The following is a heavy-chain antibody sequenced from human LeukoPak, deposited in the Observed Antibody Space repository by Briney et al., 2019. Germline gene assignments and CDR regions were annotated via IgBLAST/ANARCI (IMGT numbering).Heavy chain of an antibody. CDR1: GYTFTGYY. Sequence: GASVKVSCKASGYTFTGYYIHWVRQAPGQGLEWMGRINPNSGGTNYAQKFQGRVTMTRDTSISTAYMELSRLGSDDTAVYYCARVYCGGDCYPTGRWNYFDYWGQGTLVTVSS. V-gene: IGHV1-2*06. CDR3: ARVYCGGDCYPTGRWNYFDY. J-gene: IGHJ4*02. CDR2: INPNSGGT. D-gene: IGHD2-21*02.